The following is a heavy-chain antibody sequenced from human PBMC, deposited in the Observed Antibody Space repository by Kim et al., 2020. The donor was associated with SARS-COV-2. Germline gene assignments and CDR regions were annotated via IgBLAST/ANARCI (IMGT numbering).Heavy chain of an antibody. V-gene: IGHV3-30*02. CDR3: AKDLFEGYCSGCSCYGMDV. CDR1: GFTFSSYG. CDR2: IWYDGSNK. Sequence: GGSLRLSCAASGFTFSSYGMHWVRQAPGKGLEWVAVIWYDGSNKYYADSVKGRFTISRDNSKNTLYLQMNSLRAEDTAVYYCAKDLFEGYCSGCSCYGMDVWGQGTTLTVSS. D-gene: IGHD2-15*01. J-gene: IGHJ6*01.